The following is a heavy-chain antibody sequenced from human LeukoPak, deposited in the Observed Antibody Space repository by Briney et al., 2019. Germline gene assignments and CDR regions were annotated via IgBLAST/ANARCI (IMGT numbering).Heavy chain of an antibody. CDR2: ISSSGTSI. V-gene: IGHV3-11*01. Sequence: GGSLRLSRAASGFTFSDYYMSWIRQAPGKGLEWVSYISSSGTSIYYADSVKGRFTLSRDNAKNSLYLQMNSLRAEDTAVYYCARGLTGRYILTGYYNDYWGQGTLVTVSS. CDR1: GFTFSDYY. CDR3: ARGLTGRYILTGYYNDY. D-gene: IGHD3-9*01. J-gene: IGHJ4*02.